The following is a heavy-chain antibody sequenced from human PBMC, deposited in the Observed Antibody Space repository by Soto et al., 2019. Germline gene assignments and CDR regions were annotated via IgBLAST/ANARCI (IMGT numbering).Heavy chain of an antibody. CDR2: ISTSSSYI. J-gene: IGHJ6*02. CDR3: ARGSMGDYYGMDV. Sequence: VGSLRLSCVASGFTFTSYNMNWVRQAPGKGLEWVSSISTSSSYIFYVDSVKGRFTISRDNAKNSLYLQMNSLRAEDTAVYYCARGSMGDYYGMDVWGQGTAVTVSS. CDR1: GFTFTSYN. D-gene: IGHD3-10*01. V-gene: IGHV3-21*01.